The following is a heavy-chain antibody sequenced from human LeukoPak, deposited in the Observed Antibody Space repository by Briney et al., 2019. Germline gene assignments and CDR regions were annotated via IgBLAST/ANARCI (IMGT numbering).Heavy chain of an antibody. CDR3: ARPAGFWSGYYRGYYFDY. CDR1: GGTFSSYA. D-gene: IGHD3-3*01. J-gene: IGHJ4*02. V-gene: IGHV1-18*01. Sequence: ASVKVSCKASGGTFSSYAISWVRQAPGQGLEWMGWISAYNGNTNYAQKLQGRVTMTTDTSTSTAYMELRSLRSDDTAVYYCARPAGFWSGYYRGYYFDYWGQGTLVTVSS. CDR2: ISAYNGNT.